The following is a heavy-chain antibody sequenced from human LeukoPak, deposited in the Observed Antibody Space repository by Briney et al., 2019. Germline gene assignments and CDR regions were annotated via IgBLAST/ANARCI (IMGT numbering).Heavy chain of an antibody. V-gene: IGHV3-7*02. D-gene: IGHD1-1*01. CDR2: INQDGSGK. CDR3: ARVEWYKFDY. Sequence: GGSLRLSCAASGFTFSIYWMSWVRQAPGKGLEWVANINQDGSGKYYVDSVKGRFTISRDNAKNSLYLQMNSLRAEDTAVYYCARVEWYKFDYWGQGTLVTVSS. CDR1: GFTFSIYW. J-gene: IGHJ4*02.